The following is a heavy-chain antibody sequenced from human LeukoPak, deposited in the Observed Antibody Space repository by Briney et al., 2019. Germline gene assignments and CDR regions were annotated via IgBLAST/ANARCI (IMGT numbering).Heavy chain of an antibody. V-gene: IGHV4-31*03. CDR3: ARVVGNLYYYYYYMDF. CDR1: GGSISSGGYY. CDR2: IYYSGST. J-gene: IGHJ6*03. D-gene: IGHD2-15*01. Sequence: PSETLSLTCTVSGGSISSGGYYWSWIRQHPGKGLEWIGYIYYSGSTYYNPSLKSRVTISVDTSKNQFSLKLSSVTAADTAVYYCARVVGNLYYYYYYMDFWGKGTTVTVSS.